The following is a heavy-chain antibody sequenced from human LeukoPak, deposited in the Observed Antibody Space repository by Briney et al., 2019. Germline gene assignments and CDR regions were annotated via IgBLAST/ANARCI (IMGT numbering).Heavy chain of an antibody. D-gene: IGHD5-18*01. CDR2: IYWDDDK. V-gene: IGHV2-5*02. Sequence: SGPTLVNPTQTLTLTCTFSGFSLSTSGVGVGWIRQPPGKALEWLALIYWDDDKRYSPSLKSRLTITKDTSKNQVVLTMTNMDPVDTATYYCAHSGWRYSYGSDSGSYRPFDYWGQGTLVTVSS. J-gene: IGHJ4*02. CDR3: AHSGWRYSYGSDSGSYRPFDY. CDR1: GFSLSTSGVG.